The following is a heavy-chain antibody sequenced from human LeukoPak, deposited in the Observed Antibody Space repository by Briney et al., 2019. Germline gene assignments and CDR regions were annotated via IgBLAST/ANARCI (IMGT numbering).Heavy chain of an antibody. V-gene: IGHV1-46*01. Sequence: PGASVKVSCEASGYTFTSYYMHWVRQAPGQGLEWMGIINPSGGSTSYAQKFQGRVTMTRDTSTSTVYMELSSLRSEDTAVYYCARSYYDYVWGSYRYRLDYWGQGTLVTVSS. J-gene: IGHJ4*02. D-gene: IGHD3-16*02. CDR2: INPSGGST. CDR3: ARSYYDYVWGSYRYRLDY. CDR1: GYTFTSYY.